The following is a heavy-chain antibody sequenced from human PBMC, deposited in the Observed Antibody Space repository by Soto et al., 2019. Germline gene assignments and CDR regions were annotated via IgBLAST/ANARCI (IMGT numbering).Heavy chain of an antibody. CDR2: ISSSSSYI. CDR1: GFTFSSYS. D-gene: IGHD6-13*01. CDR3: ASRSSSWYWFDP. J-gene: IGHJ5*02. V-gene: IGHV3-21*01. Sequence: EVQLVESGGGLVKPGGSLRLSCAASGFTFSSYSMNWVRQAPGKGLEWVSSISSSSSYIYYADSVKGRFTISRDNAKNSLYRQINSMRAEDTAVYYCASRSSSWYWFDPWCQGTLVTVSS.